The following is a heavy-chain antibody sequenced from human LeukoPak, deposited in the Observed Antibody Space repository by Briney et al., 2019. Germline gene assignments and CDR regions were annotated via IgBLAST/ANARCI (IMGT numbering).Heavy chain of an antibody. Sequence: RSSETLSLTCAVSGDSISSGGYWWSWIRQHSGKGPEWIGYISYGGNTYYNPPLKSRVAISADTPKNQFSLKLSSTTAADTAVYYCARAPVATPSEFDYWGQGTLVTVSS. J-gene: IGHJ4*02. CDR3: ARAPVATPSEFDY. V-gene: IGHV4-31*11. D-gene: IGHD5-12*01. CDR2: ISYGGNT. CDR1: GDSISSGGYW.